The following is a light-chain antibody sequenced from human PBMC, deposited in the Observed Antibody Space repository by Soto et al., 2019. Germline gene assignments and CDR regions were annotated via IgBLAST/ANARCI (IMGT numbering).Light chain of an antibody. Sequence: DIQLTQSPSLLSASIGDRVTITSRASHDISTFLAWYQQKPGKAPKLLIYEASTLQSGVPSRFSGSGSGTEFTLTINSLQTDDFAIYYCQQYNSYSRTFGQGTKVDIK. CDR1: HDISTF. CDR2: EAS. V-gene: IGKV1-9*01. CDR3: QQYNSYSRT. J-gene: IGKJ1*01.